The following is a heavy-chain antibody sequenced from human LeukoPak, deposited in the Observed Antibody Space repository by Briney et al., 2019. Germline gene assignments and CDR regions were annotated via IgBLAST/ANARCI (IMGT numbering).Heavy chain of an antibody. Sequence: SVKVSCKASGGTFSSYAISWVRQAPGQGLEWMGRIIPILGIANYAQKFQGGVTITADKSTSAAYMELSSLRSDDMAVYYCARGRKDPYSSQFLSWGQGTLVTISS. J-gene: IGHJ4*02. CDR2: IIPILGIA. CDR1: GGTFSSYA. V-gene: IGHV1-69*04. CDR3: ARGRKDPYSSQFLS. D-gene: IGHD6-13*01.